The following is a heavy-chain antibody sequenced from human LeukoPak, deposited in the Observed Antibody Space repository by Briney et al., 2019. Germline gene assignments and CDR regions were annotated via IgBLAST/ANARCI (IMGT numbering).Heavy chain of an antibody. Sequence: GGSLRLSCAASGFTFSSYGMHWVRQAPGKGLEWVAVIWYDGSNKYYADSVKGRFTISRDNSKNTLYLQMNSLRAEDTAVYYCARDQLDSRGWLAYFEYWGQGTLVAVSS. CDR3: ARDQLDSRGWLAYFEY. V-gene: IGHV3-33*01. CDR2: IWYDGSNK. D-gene: IGHD6-19*01. J-gene: IGHJ4*02. CDR1: GFTFSSYG.